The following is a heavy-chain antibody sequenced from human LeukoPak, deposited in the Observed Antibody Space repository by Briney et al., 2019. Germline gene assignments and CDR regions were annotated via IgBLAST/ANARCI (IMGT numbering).Heavy chain of an antibody. Sequence: PGGSLRLSCAASGFSFSSYEMNWVRQAPGKGLEWVSYISSSGRTMYYADSVKGRFTISRDNAKNSLYLQMNSLRVEDTAVYYCAKLAKYFYGSETYYFFEHWGQGTPVTASS. J-gene: IGHJ4*02. D-gene: IGHD3-10*01. CDR1: GFSFSSYE. CDR2: ISSSGRTM. CDR3: AKLAKYFYGSETYYFFEH. V-gene: IGHV3-48*03.